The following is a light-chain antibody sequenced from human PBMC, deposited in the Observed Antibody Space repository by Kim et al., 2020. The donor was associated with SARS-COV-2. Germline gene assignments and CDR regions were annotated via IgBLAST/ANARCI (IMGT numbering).Light chain of an antibody. CDR1: SLRSYY. J-gene: IGLJ3*02. CDR2: GKN. V-gene: IGLV3-19*01. CDR3: NSRDSSGNHLRV. Sequence: SSELTQDPAVSVALGQTVRITCQGDSLRSYYASWYQQKPGQDPVLVLYGKNNRTSGIPDRFSGSSSGNTASLTITGAQAEDESDYYCNSRDSSGNHLRVFGGGTQLTVL.